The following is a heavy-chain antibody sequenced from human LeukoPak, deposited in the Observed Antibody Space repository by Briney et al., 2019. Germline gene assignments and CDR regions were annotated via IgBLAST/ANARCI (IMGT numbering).Heavy chain of an antibody. CDR3: ARSGSVLWFGELFAFDI. CDR2: ISGSGGST. J-gene: IGHJ3*02. V-gene: IGHV3-23*01. Sequence: GGSLRLSCAASGFTFSSYAMSWVRQAPGKGLEWVSDISGSGGSTYYADSVKGRFTISRDNSKNTLYLQMNSLRAEDTAVYYCARSGSVLWFGELFAFDIWGQGTMVTVSS. CDR1: GFTFSSYA. D-gene: IGHD3-10*01.